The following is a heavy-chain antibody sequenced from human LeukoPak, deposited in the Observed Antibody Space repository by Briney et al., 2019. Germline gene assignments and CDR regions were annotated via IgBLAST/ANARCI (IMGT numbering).Heavy chain of an antibody. V-gene: IGHV4-61*02. CDR2: ISSSGST. CDR1: GGSFRSGDYY. Sequence: SQTLSLTCTVSGGSFRSGDYYWSWIRQPAGKGLEWIGRISSSGSTNYNPSLKSRVTISVDTSKNQFSLKLSSVTAADTAVYFCARGPYSYDSSGAFDIWGQGTMVTVSS. J-gene: IGHJ3*02. D-gene: IGHD3-22*01. CDR3: ARGPYSYDSSGAFDI.